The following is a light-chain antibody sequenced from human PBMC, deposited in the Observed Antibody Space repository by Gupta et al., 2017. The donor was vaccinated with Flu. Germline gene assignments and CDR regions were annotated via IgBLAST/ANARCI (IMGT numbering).Light chain of an antibody. V-gene: IGLV1-44*01. CDR2: SNN. CDR3: AAWDDSLNGVV. Sequence: QSVLTQPPSASGTPGRRVTISCSGSSSNIGSNTVNWYQQRPGTAPKLLIYSNNQRPSGVPDRFSGSKSGTSAALAISGLQSEDEADYYCAAWDDSLNGVVFGGGTKLTVL. CDR1: SSNIGSNT. J-gene: IGLJ2*01.